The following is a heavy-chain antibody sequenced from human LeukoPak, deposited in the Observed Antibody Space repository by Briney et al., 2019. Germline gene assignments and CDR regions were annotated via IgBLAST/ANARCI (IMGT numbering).Heavy chain of an antibody. CDR2: ISGSGGSGGKT. CDR1: GFSFSTYA. D-gene: IGHD5-18*01. V-gene: IGHV3-23*01. CDR3: AKRIQSAMAMGY. Sequence: GGSLRLSCAASGFSFSTYAMTWVRQAPGKGLEWVSTISGSGGSGGKTYYADSVKGRFTISRDSPRNTLYLQMNSLRVEDTAVYYCAKRIQSAMAMGYWGQGTLVTVSS. J-gene: IGHJ4*02.